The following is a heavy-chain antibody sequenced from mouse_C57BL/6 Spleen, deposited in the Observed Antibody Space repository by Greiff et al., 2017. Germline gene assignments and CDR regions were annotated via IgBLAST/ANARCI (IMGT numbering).Heavy chain of an antibody. CDR3: ARYSLYYGSSDGYFDY. D-gene: IGHD1-1*01. CDR1: GYSFTGYF. Sequence: VQLQQSGPELVKPGDSVKISCKASGYSFTGYFMNWVMQSHGKSLAWIGRINPYNGDTFYNQKFKGKATLTVDKSSSTAHMELRSLTSEDSAVYYCARYSLYYGSSDGYFDYWGQGTTLTVSS. V-gene: IGHV1-20*01. CDR2: INPYNGDT. J-gene: IGHJ2*01.